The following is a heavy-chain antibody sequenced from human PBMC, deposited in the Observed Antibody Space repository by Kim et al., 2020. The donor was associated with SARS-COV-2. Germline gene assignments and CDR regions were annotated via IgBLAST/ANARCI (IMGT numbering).Heavy chain of an antibody. V-gene: IGHV3-74*01. CDR1: GFTFSGDW. CDR2: INPDGSTK. CDR3: ATPNNIVLADPFQH. Sequence: GGSLRLSCTASGFTFSGDWMHGVRQVPEKGLMWVSAINPDGSTKTYADPVKGRFTISRDNAEKTVYLQMSSLRAENTAIYYCATPNNIVLADPFQHWGQGNLVTVSS. D-gene: IGHD5-12*01. J-gene: IGHJ4*02.